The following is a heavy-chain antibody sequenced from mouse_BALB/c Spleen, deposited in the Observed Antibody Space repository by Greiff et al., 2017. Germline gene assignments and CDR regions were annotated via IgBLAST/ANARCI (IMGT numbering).Heavy chain of an antibody. CDR2: IYPGDGDT. D-gene: IGHD2-2*01. CDR1: GYAFSSYW. Sequence: VKLLESGAELVRPGSSVKISCKASGYAFSSYWMNWVKQRPGQGLEWIGQIYPGDGDTNYNGKFKGKATLTADKSSSTAYMQLSSLTSEDSAVYFCARERGTGYPFAYWGQGTLVTVSA. V-gene: IGHV1-80*01. CDR3: ARERGTGYPFAY. J-gene: IGHJ3*01.